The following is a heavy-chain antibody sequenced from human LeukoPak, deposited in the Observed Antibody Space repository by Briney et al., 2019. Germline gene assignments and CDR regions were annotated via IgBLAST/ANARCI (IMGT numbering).Heavy chain of an antibody. CDR3: AREYCRSTSCYSYFDY. V-gene: IGHV3-11*01. Sequence: TGGSLRFSCAASGFTFSDYYMSWIRQAPGKGLEWISYITSSASTIYYADSVKGRFTISRDNAENSLYLQMNSLRAEDTAVYYCAREYCRSTSCYSYFDYWGQGTLVTVSS. J-gene: IGHJ4*02. CDR2: ITSSASTI. CDR1: GFTFSDYY. D-gene: IGHD2-2*02.